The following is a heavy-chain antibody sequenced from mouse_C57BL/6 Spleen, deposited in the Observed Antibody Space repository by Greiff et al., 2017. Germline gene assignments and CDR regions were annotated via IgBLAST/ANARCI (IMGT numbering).Heavy chain of an antibody. V-gene: IGHV5-17*01. Sequence: EVKLVESGGGLVKPGGSLKLSCAASGFTFSDYGMHWVRQAPETGLEWVAYISSGSSTLYYADTVKGRFTISRDNAKNTLFLQMTSLRSEDTAMYYCARPSISTYYFDYWGQGTTLTVSS. D-gene: IGHD4-1*02. CDR2: ISSGSSTL. CDR1: GFTFSDYG. CDR3: ARPSISTYYFDY. J-gene: IGHJ2*01.